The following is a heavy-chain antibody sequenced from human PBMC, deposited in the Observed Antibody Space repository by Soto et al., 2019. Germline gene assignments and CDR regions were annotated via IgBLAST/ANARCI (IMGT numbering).Heavy chain of an antibody. CDR2: ISYDGSNK. J-gene: IGHJ4*02. V-gene: IGHV3-30*18. D-gene: IGHD6-13*01. CDR3: AKGTGIAAAGDFDY. Sequence: GGSLRLSCAASGFTFSSYGMHWVRQAPGKGLEWVAVISYDGSNKYYADSVKGRFTISRDNSKNTLYLQMNSLRAEDTAVYYCAKGTGIAAAGDFDYWGQGTLVTVSS. CDR1: GFTFSSYG.